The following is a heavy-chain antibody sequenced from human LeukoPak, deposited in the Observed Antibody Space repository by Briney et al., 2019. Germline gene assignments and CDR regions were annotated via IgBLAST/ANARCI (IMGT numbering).Heavy chain of an antibody. V-gene: IGHV1-2*02. Sequence: ASVKVSCKTAGYTFIGYYIHWVRQAPGQGLEWMGWINPNTGGTNYAQKFQGRVTMTRDTSISTASMELSNLRSDDTAVYYCAREDYDTSGYRFWGQGTLVTVSS. CDR2: INPNTGGT. CDR1: GYTFIGYY. D-gene: IGHD3-22*01. J-gene: IGHJ4*02. CDR3: AREDYDTSGYRF.